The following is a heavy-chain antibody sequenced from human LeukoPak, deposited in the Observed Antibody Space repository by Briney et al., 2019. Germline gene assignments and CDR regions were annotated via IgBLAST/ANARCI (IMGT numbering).Heavy chain of an antibody. V-gene: IGHV4-34*01. J-gene: IGHJ5*02. D-gene: IGHD3-10*01. CDR3: ARGPLFRGVRWFDP. Sequence: SETLSLTCTVSGGSISSYYWSWIRQPPGKGLEWIGEINHSGSTNYNPSLKSRVTISVDTSKNQFSLKLSSVTAADTAVYYCARGPLFRGVRWFDPWGQGTLVTVSS. CDR1: GGSISSYY. CDR2: INHSGST.